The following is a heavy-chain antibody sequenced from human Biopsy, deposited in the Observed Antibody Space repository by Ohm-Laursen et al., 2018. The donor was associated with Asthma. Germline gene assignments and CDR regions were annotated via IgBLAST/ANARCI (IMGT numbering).Heavy chain of an antibody. J-gene: IGHJ6*02. CDR3: ARGYSGSDRIVYYYSGLEV. CDR2: LIPALGRP. V-gene: IGHV1-69*10. D-gene: IGHD5-12*01. Sequence: PSVKVACKASGGTFSSNSISWVRQAPGQGLEWMGGLIPALGRPDHARMFEGRVTITANECTSTAYMELSSLSSEDTAVYYCARGYSGSDRIVYYYSGLEVWGQGTTVTVSS. CDR1: GGTFSSNS.